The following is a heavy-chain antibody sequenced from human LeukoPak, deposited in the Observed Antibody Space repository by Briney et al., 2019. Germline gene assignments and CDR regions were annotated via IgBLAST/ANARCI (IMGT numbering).Heavy chain of an antibody. CDR3: VRGVYYYYTDV. D-gene: IGHD3-10*01. Sequence: SETLSLTCSVSGGSITSYYWSWIRQPAGKGLEWIGRMYNGGSTNYNPSLKSRVTMSLDTSKNQFSLKLSSVTAADTAVYFCVRGVYYYYTDVWGKGTTVTVSS. J-gene: IGHJ6*03. V-gene: IGHV4-4*07. CDR2: MYNGGST. CDR1: GGSITSYY.